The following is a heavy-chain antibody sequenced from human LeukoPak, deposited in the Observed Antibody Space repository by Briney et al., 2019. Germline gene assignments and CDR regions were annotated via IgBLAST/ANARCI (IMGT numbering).Heavy chain of an antibody. CDR1: GYTLTELS. Sequence: ASVKVSCKVSGYTLTELSMHWVRQAPGKGLEWMGGFDPEDGETIYAQKFQGRVTMTEDTSTDTAYMELSSLRSEDTAVYYCATPTPGIAVAGTGDYCFDYWGQGTLVTVSS. CDR2: FDPEDGET. J-gene: IGHJ4*02. V-gene: IGHV1-24*01. CDR3: ATPTPGIAVAGTGDYCFDY. D-gene: IGHD6-19*01.